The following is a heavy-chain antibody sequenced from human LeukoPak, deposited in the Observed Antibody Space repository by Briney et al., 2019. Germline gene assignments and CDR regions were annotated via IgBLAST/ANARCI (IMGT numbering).Heavy chain of an antibody. CDR3: ARYVDTAMAYYFDY. CDR2: IYYSGST. D-gene: IGHD5-18*01. V-gene: IGHV4-39*01. CDR1: GGSISSSSYY. J-gene: IGHJ4*02. Sequence: SETLSLTCTVSGGSISSSSYYWGWIRQPPGKGLEWIGSIYYSGSTYYNPSLKSRVTISVDTFKNQFSLKLSSVTAADTAVYYCARYVDTAMAYYFDYWGQGTLVTVSS.